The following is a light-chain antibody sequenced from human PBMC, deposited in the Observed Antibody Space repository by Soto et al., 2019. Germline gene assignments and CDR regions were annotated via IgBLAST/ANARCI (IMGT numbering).Light chain of an antibody. CDR2: GAS. CDR1: QSISSNY. J-gene: IGKJ3*01. CDR3: QQYGNSPLFT. V-gene: IGKV3-20*01. Sequence: EIVLTQSPGTLSLSPGERATLSCRASQSISSNYLAWYLQKPGLAPRLLIYGASSRAIGIPDRFIGSGSGTDYTLIISRLETDDFAVYYCQQYGNSPLFTFGTETKVDFQ.